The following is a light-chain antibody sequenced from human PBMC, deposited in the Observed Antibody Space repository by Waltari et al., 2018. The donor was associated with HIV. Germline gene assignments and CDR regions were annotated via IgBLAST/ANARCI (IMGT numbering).Light chain of an antibody. Sequence: QSMLTPPPSVSGAPGQSVTISCTGSSSTIGAAYDVHWYQQIPGTAPKLLISGNKNRPSGVPDRFSASKSGTSASLTISGLQAEDEADYFCQSYDISLSASVVFGGGTRLTVL. V-gene: IGLV1-40*01. CDR2: GNK. CDR3: QSYDISLSASVV. J-gene: IGLJ2*01. CDR1: SSTIGAAYD.